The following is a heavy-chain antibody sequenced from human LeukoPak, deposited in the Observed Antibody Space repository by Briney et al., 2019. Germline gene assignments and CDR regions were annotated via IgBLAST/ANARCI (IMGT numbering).Heavy chain of an antibody. CDR1: GFSFSTYS. V-gene: IGHV3-23*05. D-gene: IGHD6-19*01. CDR2: IYNSGSKT. Sequence: GGSLRLSCTASGFSFSTYSMTWVRQGPGKGLEWVSSIYNSGSKTFYADSVKGRFTISRDNSKNTLYLQMNSLTAEDTAIYYCSKDVVPDSGWDLDYWGQGTLVTVCS. CDR3: SKDVVPDSGWDLDY. J-gene: IGHJ4*02.